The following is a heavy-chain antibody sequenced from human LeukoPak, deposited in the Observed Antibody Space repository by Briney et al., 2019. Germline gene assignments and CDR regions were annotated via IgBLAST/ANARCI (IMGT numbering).Heavy chain of an antibody. Sequence: GGSLRLSCAASGFTFSSYEMNWVRQAPGKGLEWVSYISSSGSTIYYADSVKDRFTISRDNAKNSLYLQMNSLRAEDTAVYYCARSTYYYDIADYWGQGTLVTVSS. CDR1: GFTFSSYE. V-gene: IGHV3-48*03. D-gene: IGHD3-22*01. CDR2: ISSSGSTI. CDR3: ARSTYYYDIADY. J-gene: IGHJ4*02.